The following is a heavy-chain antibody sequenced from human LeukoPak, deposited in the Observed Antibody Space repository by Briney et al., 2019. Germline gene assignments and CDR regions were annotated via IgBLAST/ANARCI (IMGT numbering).Heavy chain of an antibody. V-gene: IGHV3-30-3*01. Sequence: GGSLRLSCAASGFTFSTYAMHWVRQAPGKGLECVASISYDGTSEYYADSVKGRFTISRDDSKNTLYLQMNSLRPEDTAVYYCARAFVNYDSSGYYWDYWGQGTLVTVSS. CDR1: GFTFSTYA. J-gene: IGHJ4*02. CDR3: ARAFVNYDSSGYYWDY. CDR2: ISYDGTSE. D-gene: IGHD3-22*01.